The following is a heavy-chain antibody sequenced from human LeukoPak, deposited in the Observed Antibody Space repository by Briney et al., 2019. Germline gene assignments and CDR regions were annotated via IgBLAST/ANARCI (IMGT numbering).Heavy chain of an antibody. CDR2: ISGYNGNT. Sequence: GASVKVSCRTSGYIFRNFGNNWVRQAPGQGLEWVGWISGYNGNTKYAQKFKGRVIMTTDTSTRIGYMELRSLRSDDTAVYYCARGYSYGQPHLYYYYGMDVWGQGTTVTVSS. D-gene: IGHD5-18*01. CDR1: GYIFRNFG. J-gene: IGHJ6*02. V-gene: IGHV1-18*01. CDR3: ARGYSYGQPHLYYYYGMDV.